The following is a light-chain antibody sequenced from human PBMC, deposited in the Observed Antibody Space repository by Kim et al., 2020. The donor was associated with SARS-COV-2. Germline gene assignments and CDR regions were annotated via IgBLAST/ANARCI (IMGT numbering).Light chain of an antibody. J-gene: IGLJ2*01. CDR1: ARDVGVTNY. Sequence: GQSVAISCTRTARDVGVTNYVSWYQQYSGKAPKLILYELTKRPSGVPDRFSGSKSGNTASLTVSGLQAEDEAHYYCSSYAGTNNVRFGGGTQLTVL. CDR2: ELT. V-gene: IGLV2-8*01. CDR3: SSYAGTNNVR.